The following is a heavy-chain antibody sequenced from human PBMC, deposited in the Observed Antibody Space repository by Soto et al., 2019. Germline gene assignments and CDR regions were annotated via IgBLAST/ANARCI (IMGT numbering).Heavy chain of an antibody. CDR2: ISDYGRI. D-gene: IGHD1-1*01. CDR3: ARGGLETFDH. V-gene: IGHV3-74*01. J-gene: IGHJ4*02. CDR1: GFTFGNYX. Sequence: AWDLRLSFGASGFTFGNYXRQWVRQAPGNVLVWVSRISDYGRINYADSVKDRFIISRDDARSELYLQLNDLRVEDTATYYCARGGLETFDHWGQGALVTVSS.